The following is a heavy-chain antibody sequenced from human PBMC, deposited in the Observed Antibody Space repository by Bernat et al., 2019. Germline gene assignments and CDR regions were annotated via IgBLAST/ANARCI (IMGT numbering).Heavy chain of an antibody. Sequence: QVQLQESGPGLVKPSETLSLTCTVSGGSISSYYWSWIRQPPGKGLEWIGYIYYSGSTNYNPSLKSRVTISVDTSKNQFSLKLSSVTAADTAVYYCARVGSGYAYDYWGQGTLVTVSS. J-gene: IGHJ4*02. CDR2: IYYSGST. V-gene: IGHV4-59*01. D-gene: IGHD5-12*01. CDR1: GGSISSYY. CDR3: ARVGSGYAYDY.